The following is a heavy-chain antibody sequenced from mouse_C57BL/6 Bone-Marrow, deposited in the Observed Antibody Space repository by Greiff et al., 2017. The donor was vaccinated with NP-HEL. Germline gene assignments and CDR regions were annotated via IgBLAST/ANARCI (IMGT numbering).Heavy chain of an antibody. CDR1: GYAFSSSW. CDR2: IYPGDGDT. CDR3: ARRTAY. J-gene: IGHJ3*01. V-gene: IGHV1-82*01. Sequence: LVEPGASVKISCKASGYAFSSSWMNWVKQRPGKGLEWIGRIYPGDGDTNYNGKFKGKATLTADKSSSTAYMQLSSLTSEDSAVYFCARRTAYWGQGTLVTVSA.